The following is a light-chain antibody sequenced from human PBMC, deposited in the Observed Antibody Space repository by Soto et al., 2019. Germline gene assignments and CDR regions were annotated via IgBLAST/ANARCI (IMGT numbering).Light chain of an antibody. CDR2: GAS. V-gene: IGKV3-20*01. J-gene: IGKJ1*01. Sequence: IVLPPSPGTLSLSPLEITTLSVRASQSISRYLAWYQQKPGQGPRLLIYGASSRATGTPDRFSGSGSGTDFTLTINRLEPEDFALYYCQKYGSSPPKFGKGNKVDIK. CDR1: QSISRY. CDR3: QKYGSSPPK.